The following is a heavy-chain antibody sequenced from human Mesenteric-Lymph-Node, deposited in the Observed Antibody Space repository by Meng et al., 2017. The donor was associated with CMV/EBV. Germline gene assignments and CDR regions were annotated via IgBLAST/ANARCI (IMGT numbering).Heavy chain of an antibody. CDR2: ISAGGGST. CDR3: AREKYSSSLVGY. CDR1: GFIFSGYD. Sequence: GESLKISCAVSGFIFSGYDMSWVRQAPGKGLEWVSAISAGGGSTYYADSVKGRFTISRDNAKNTLYLQMNSLRAEDTAVYYCAREKYSSSLVGYWGQGTLVTVSS. D-gene: IGHD6-6*01. J-gene: IGHJ4*02. V-gene: IGHV3-23*01.